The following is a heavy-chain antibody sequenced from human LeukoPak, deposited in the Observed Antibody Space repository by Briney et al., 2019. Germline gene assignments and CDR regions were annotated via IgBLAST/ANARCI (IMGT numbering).Heavy chain of an antibody. CDR2: ISSSSSYI. J-gene: IGHJ4*02. V-gene: IGHV3-21*01. CDR1: GFTFSSYS. CDR3: ARVLYSGYDSDY. D-gene: IGHD5-12*01. Sequence: GGSLRLSCAASGFTFSSYSMNWVRQAPGKGLEWVSSISSSSSYIYYADSVKDRFTISRDNAKNSLYLQMNSLRAEDTAVYYCARVLYSGYDSDYWGQGTLVTVSS.